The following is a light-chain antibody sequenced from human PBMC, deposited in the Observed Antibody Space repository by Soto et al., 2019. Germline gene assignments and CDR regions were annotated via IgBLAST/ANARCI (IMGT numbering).Light chain of an antibody. CDR1: QSVTSSY. Sequence: EIVLTQSPGTLSLSPGERVTLSCRASQSVTSSYLAWYQQRPGQAPRLLIYGASRRATGIPDRFSGSGSGTDFTLTISRLEPEDFAVYYCQQYGSSGTFGQGTKVDIK. V-gene: IGKV3-20*01. CDR2: GAS. CDR3: QQYGSSGT. J-gene: IGKJ1*01.